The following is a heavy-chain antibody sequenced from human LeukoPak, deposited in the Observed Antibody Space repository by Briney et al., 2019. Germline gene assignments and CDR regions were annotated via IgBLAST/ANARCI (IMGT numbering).Heavy chain of an antibody. CDR1: GFTFSSYD. V-gene: IGHV3-23*01. CDR3: ARPRGCGSSRCNNFDY. D-gene: IGHD2-2*01. Sequence: GGALRLSCAASGFTFSSYDMTWVRQAPGRGLEWVSSIRPSGDNTYYGDSVKGRFTISRDNGKNSLYLQMNRLRAEDTAVYYCARPRGCGSSRCNNFDYWGQGTLVTVSS. CDR2: IRPSGDNT. J-gene: IGHJ4*02.